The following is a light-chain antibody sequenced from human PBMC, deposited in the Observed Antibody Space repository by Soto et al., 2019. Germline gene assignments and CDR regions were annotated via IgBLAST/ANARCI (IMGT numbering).Light chain of an antibody. Sequence: EIVLTQSPATLSLSPGERATLSCRASQSVSSYLAWYQQKPGQAPRLLIYDASNRATGIPARFSGSGSGTDFTLTISSLEPEDFAVYYCQQRSNWSPPTFGGGTKVDIK. V-gene: IGKV3-11*01. J-gene: IGKJ4*01. CDR2: DAS. CDR1: QSVSSY. CDR3: QQRSNWSPPT.